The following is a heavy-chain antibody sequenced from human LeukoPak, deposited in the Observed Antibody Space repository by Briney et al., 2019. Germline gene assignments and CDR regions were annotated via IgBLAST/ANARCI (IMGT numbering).Heavy chain of an antibody. V-gene: IGHV1-69*05. CDR1: GRTLSSYA. CDR3: ALCQREGTWHGLDP. Sequence: VASVNVSYKASGRTLSSYAIRWVRHAPGQGLEWVGGLIPLFGTTNYAQKSQHRLKNTTDESTSTAHMEQRSWRSRDTAVLYCALCQREGTWHGLDPWGQGTLVTVSS. CDR2: LIPLFGTT. J-gene: IGHJ5*02. D-gene: IGHD2-2*01.